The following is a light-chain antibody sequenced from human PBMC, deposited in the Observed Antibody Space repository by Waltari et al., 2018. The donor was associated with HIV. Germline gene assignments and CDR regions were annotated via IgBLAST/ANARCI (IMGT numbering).Light chain of an antibody. CDR1: SSNIGSSF. V-gene: IGLV1-47*01. J-gene: IGLJ1*01. CDR2: RNN. Sequence: QSVLTQPPSASGTPGQRVTISCSGSSSNIGSSFVYWYQQLPGTAPKLLIFRNNQRPSGVPDRFSGSKSGTSASLAISGLRSEDEADYYCAAWDDSLNGFYVFGPGTKVTVL. CDR3: AAWDDSLNGFYV.